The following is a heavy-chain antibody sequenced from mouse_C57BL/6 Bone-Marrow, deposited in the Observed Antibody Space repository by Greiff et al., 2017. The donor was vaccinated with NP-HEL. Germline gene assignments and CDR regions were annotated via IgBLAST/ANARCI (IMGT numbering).Heavy chain of an antibody. CDR1: GYTFTDYY. D-gene: IGHD2-12*01. Sequence: VKLQESGAELVRPGASVKLSCKASGYTFTDYYINWVKQRPGQGLEWIARIYPGSGNTYYNEKFKGKATLTAEKSSSTAYMQLSSLTSEDSAVYFCARRRRGGAMDYWGQGTSVTVSS. J-gene: IGHJ4*01. CDR3: ARRRRGGAMDY. V-gene: IGHV1-76*01. CDR2: IYPGSGNT.